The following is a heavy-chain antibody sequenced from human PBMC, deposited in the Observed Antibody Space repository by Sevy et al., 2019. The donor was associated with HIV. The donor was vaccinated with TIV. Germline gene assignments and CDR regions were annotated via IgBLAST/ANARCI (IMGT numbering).Heavy chain of an antibody. J-gene: IGHJ6*02. CDR1: GFTFSSYA. D-gene: IGHD2-2*01. V-gene: IGHV3-30-3*01. Sequence: GGSLRLSCAASGFTFSSYAMHWVRQAPGKGLEWVAVISYDGSNKYYADSVKGRFTISRDNSKKTLYLQMNSLRAEDTAVYYCARVTRYCSSTSCYHYYYYGMDVWGQGTTVTVSS. CDR3: ARVTRYCSSTSCYHYYYYGMDV. CDR2: ISYDGSNK.